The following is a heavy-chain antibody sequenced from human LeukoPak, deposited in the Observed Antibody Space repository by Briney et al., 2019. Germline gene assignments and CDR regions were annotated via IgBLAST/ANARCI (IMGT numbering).Heavy chain of an antibody. D-gene: IGHD1-26*01. J-gene: IGHJ4*02. Sequence: ASVKVSCKASGYTFTSYGVSWVRQAPGQGLECMGWISAYNGNTNYAQNLQGRVTMTTDTSTSTAYMELRSLRSDDTAVYYCARDAHQSGSYNFDYWGQGTLVTVSS. V-gene: IGHV1-18*01. CDR2: ISAYNGNT. CDR3: ARDAHQSGSYNFDY. CDR1: GYTFTSYG.